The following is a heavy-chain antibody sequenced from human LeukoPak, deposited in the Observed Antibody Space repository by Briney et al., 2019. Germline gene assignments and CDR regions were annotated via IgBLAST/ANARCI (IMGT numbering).Heavy chain of an antibody. Sequence: SETLSLTCTVSGGSLSSYYWSWIRQPPRKGLEWIGYIYYSGSTKYNPSLKSRVTISVDTSKNQFSLKLSSVTAADTAVYYCARLGPYSSSWYDYWGQGTLVTVSS. CDR1: GGSLSSYY. CDR3: ARLGPYSSSWYDY. J-gene: IGHJ4*02. CDR2: IYYSGST. V-gene: IGHV4-59*08. D-gene: IGHD6-13*01.